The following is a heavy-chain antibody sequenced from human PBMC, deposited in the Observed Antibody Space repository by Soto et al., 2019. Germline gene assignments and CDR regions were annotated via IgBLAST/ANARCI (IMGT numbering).Heavy chain of an antibody. CDR3: ATGGVPAAPNSMYAFDT. D-gene: IGHD2-2*01. V-gene: IGHV3-66*01. J-gene: IGHJ3*02. Sequence: EVQLVESGGGLVQPGGSLRLSCAASGFTVSSNYMSWVRQAPGKGLEWVSVIYSGGSTYYADSVKGRFTISRDNSKNTLYLQMNSLRAEDTAVYYCATGGVPAAPNSMYAFDTWGQGTMVTVSS. CDR2: IYSGGST. CDR1: GFTVSSNY.